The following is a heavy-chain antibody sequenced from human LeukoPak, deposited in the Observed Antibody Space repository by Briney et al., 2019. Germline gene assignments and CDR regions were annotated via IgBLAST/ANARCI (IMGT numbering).Heavy chain of an antibody. Sequence: GASVNVSCKPSGYTFTVNYLHWVRQAPGQAPEWMGWINPNTGVTRYAQKFKDRVTMTRDTSIRTAYMELSWLTFDDTAVYYCARVGYCIKGVCYNYDYWGQGTPVTVSS. J-gene: IGHJ4*02. CDR2: INPNTGVT. CDR3: ARVGYCIKGVCYNYDY. V-gene: IGHV1-2*02. D-gene: IGHD2-8*01. CDR1: GYTFTVNY.